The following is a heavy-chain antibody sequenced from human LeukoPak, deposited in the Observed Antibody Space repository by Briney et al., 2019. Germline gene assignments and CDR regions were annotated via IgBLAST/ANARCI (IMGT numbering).Heavy chain of an antibody. Sequence: SKTLSLTCTVSGYSLSNGYYWGWIRPPPGKGLEWVGSIYHRGSTYYNPSLRSRVTISLDRSKKKFSLKLTSVTAADTAVYFCARGAEYYAIWRGYAGYSDYWGQGISVTVSS. CDR2: IYHRGST. D-gene: IGHD3-3*01. J-gene: IGHJ4*02. CDR1: GYSLSNGYY. V-gene: IGHV4-38-2*02. CDR3: ARGAEYYAIWRGYAGYSDY.